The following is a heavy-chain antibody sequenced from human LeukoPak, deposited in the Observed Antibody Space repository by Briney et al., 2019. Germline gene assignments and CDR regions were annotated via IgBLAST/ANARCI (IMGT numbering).Heavy chain of an antibody. J-gene: IGHJ6*02. Sequence: ASVKVSCKASGYTFTGYYMHWVRQAPGQGLEWMGWINPNSGGTNYAQKLQGRVTMTRDTSISTAYMELSRLRSDDTAVYYCARHQGYCSSTSCYTSRYYGMDVWGQGTTVTVSS. CDR1: GYTFTGYY. D-gene: IGHD2-2*02. CDR3: ARHQGYCSSTSCYTSRYYGMDV. CDR2: INPNSGGT. V-gene: IGHV1-2*02.